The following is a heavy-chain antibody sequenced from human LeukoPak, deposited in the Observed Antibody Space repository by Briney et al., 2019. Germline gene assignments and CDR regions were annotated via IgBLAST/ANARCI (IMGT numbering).Heavy chain of an antibody. J-gene: IGHJ4*02. CDR3: AKGVTIFGVVSPNDY. D-gene: IGHD3-3*01. V-gene: IGHV3-23*01. CDR1: GFTFSSYA. Sequence: GGSLRLSCAASGFTFSSYAMSWVRQAPGKGLEWVSAISGSGGSTYYADSVKGRFTISRGNSKNTLYLQMNSLRAEDTAVYYCAKGVTIFGVVSPNDYWGQGTLVTVSS. CDR2: ISGSGGST.